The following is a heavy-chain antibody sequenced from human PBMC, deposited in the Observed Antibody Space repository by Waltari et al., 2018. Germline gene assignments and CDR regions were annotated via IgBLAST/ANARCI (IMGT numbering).Heavy chain of an antibody. CDR1: GYSFTSYW. D-gene: IGHD5-18*01. V-gene: IGHV5-51*01. CDR3: ARHASGYSYGNDY. CDR2: IYPGDYDT. Sequence: EVQLVQSGAEVNKPGESLTIPCKGSGYSFTSYWIGWVRQMPGKGLEWMGIIYPGDYDTRYSPSFQGQVTISADKSISTAYLQWSSLKASDTAMYYCARHASGYSYGNDYWGQGTLVTVSS. J-gene: IGHJ4*02.